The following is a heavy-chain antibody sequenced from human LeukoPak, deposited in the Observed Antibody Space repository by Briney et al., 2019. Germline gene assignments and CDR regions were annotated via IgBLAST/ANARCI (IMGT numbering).Heavy chain of an antibody. CDR3: ARDSGVVVAATPCFFDY. Sequence: SETLSLTCTVSGGSISSSSYYWGWIRQPPGKGLEWIGCIYYSGSTYYNPSLKSRVTISVDTSKNQFSLKLSSVTAADTAVYYCARDSGVVVAATPCFFDYWGQGTLVTVSS. J-gene: IGHJ4*02. V-gene: IGHV4-39*07. CDR2: IYYSGST. CDR1: GGSISSSSYY. D-gene: IGHD2-15*01.